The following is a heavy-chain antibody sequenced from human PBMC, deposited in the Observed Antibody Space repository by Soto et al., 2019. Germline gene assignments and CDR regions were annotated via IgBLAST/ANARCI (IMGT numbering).Heavy chain of an antibody. Sequence: QVQLVQSGAEVKKPGASVKVSCKASGYTFTSYAMHWVRQAPGQRLEWMGWINAGNGNTKYSQKFQGRVTITRDTSASTAYMELSSLRSEDTAVYYCARGYYDSSGYYYHFDYWGQGTLVTVFS. V-gene: IGHV1-3*01. CDR2: INAGNGNT. J-gene: IGHJ4*02. CDR3: ARGYYDSSGYYYHFDY. D-gene: IGHD3-22*01. CDR1: GYTFTSYA.